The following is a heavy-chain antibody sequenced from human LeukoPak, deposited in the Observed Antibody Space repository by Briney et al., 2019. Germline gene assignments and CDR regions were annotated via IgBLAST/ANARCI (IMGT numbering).Heavy chain of an antibody. V-gene: IGHV3-23*01. Sequence: GGSLRLSCVVSGITLSNYGMSWVRQAPGKGLEWVAGISDRGGSTNYADSVKGRFTISRDNPKDTLYLQMNSLRSEDTAVYFCAKRGVVIRAVLVVGFHKEAYYFDSWGQGALVTVSS. D-gene: IGHD2-15*01. CDR1: GITLSNYG. CDR2: ISDRGGST. CDR3: AKRGVVIRAVLVVGFHKEAYYFDS. J-gene: IGHJ4*02.